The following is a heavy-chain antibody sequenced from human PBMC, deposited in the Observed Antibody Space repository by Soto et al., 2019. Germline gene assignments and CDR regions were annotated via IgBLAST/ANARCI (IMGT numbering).Heavy chain of an antibody. CDR1: GGPSSSSSYY. Sequence: SQTLSLTCTVAGGPSSSSSYYWGWIRQPPGKGLEWIGSIYYSGSTYYNPSLKSRVTISVDTSKNQFSLKLSSVTAADTAVYYCARHEVVVVPAAQSRVSDYYYMDVWGKGTTVTVSS. J-gene: IGHJ6*03. V-gene: IGHV4-39*01. CDR2: IYYSGST. CDR3: ARHEVVVVPAAQSRVSDYYYMDV. D-gene: IGHD2-2*01.